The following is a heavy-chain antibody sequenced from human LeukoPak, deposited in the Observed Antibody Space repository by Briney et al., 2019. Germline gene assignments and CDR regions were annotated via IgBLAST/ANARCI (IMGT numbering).Heavy chain of an antibody. D-gene: IGHD4-11*01. Sequence: ASVKVSCKASGYTFTNYGISWVRQAPGQGLEWMGWISAYHGNTNYTQNLQGRVTMTTDASTSTAYMELRSLTSDDTAVYYCAGMGGWRLHDYYYGMDVWGQGTTVTVSS. V-gene: IGHV1-18*01. J-gene: IGHJ6*02. CDR3: AGMGGWRLHDYYYGMDV. CDR2: ISAYHGNT. CDR1: GYTFTNYG.